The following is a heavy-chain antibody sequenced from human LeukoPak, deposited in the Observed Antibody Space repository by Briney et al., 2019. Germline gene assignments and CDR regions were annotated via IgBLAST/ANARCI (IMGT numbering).Heavy chain of an antibody. CDR2: IYTSGST. CDR3: ASAPHYYYDSSGAFDY. CDR1: GGSISSGSYY. J-gene: IGHJ4*02. Sequence: SETLSLTCTVSGGSISSGSYYWSWIRQPAGKGLEWIGRIYTSGSTNYSPSLKSRVTISVDTSKNQFSLKLSSVTAADTAVYYCASAPHYYYDSSGAFDYWGQGTLVTVSS. D-gene: IGHD3-22*01. V-gene: IGHV4-61*02.